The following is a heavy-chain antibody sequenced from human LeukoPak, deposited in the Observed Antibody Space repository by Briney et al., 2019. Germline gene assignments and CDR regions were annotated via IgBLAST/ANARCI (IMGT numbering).Heavy chain of an antibody. CDR1: GGSISSGGYS. CDR2: IYHSGST. J-gene: IGHJ5*02. Sequence: KTSETLSLTCAVSGGSISSGGYSWSWIRQPPGKGLEWIGYIYHSGSTYYNPSLKSRVTISVDRSKNQFSLKLSSVTAADTAVYYCASPAATKGDWFDPWGQGTLVTVSS. V-gene: IGHV4-30-2*01. CDR3: ASPAATKGDWFDP. D-gene: IGHD2-2*01.